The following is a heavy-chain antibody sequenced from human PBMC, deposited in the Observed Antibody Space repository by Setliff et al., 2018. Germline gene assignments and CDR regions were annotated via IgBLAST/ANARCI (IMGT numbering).Heavy chain of an antibody. CDR2: INHSGST. CDR1: GGSFSAYY. V-gene: IGHV4-34*01. CDR3: AREWGSNGWAFDI. Sequence: SETLSLTCAVYGGSFSAYYWSWIRQPPGKGLEWIGEINHSGSTNYNPSLKSRVTISVDTSKNQFSLTLSSVTAADTAVYYCAREWGSNGWAFDIWGQGTVVTVS. J-gene: IGHJ3*02. D-gene: IGHD3-16*01.